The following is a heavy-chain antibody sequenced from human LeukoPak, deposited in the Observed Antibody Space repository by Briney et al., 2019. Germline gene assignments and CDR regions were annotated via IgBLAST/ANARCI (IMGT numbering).Heavy chain of an antibody. CDR2: IYYSGST. CDR3: ARGRNYSYGLRRGDWFDP. J-gene: IGHJ5*02. CDR1: GGSISSYY. D-gene: IGHD5-18*01. Sequence: PSETLSLTCTVSGGSISSYYWSWIRQPPGKGLEWIGYIYYSGSTNYNPSLKSRVTISVDTSKNQFSLKLSSVTAADTAVYYCARGRNYSYGLRRGDWFDPWGQGTLVTVSS. V-gene: IGHV4-59*01.